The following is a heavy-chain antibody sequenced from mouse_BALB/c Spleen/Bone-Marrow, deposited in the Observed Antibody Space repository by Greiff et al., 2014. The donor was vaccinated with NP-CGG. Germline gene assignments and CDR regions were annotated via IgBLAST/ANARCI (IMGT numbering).Heavy chain of an antibody. V-gene: IGHV14-3*02. CDR3: ATYYYSSSWGFAY. J-gene: IGHJ3*01. CDR1: GFNIKDTY. Sequence: DVHLVESGAELVKPGASVKLSCTASGFNIKDTYIHWVKQRPEQGLEWIGRIDPANGNTKYDPKFQGKATITADTPSNTAYLQLSSLTSEDTAVYYCATYYYSSSWGFAYWGQGTLVTVSA. D-gene: IGHD1-1*01. CDR2: IDPANGNT.